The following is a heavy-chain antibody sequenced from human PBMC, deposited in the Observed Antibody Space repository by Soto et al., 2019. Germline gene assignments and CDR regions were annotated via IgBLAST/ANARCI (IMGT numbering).Heavy chain of an antibody. CDR2: INHSGST. CDR3: AGFFGSRYGRVDP. V-gene: IGHV4-34*01. Sequence: SETLSLTCAVYGGSFSNYYWSWIRQSPGKGLEWIGEINHSGSTNYIPSLKSRVTISLDTSKNQFSLTLSSVTAADTAVYYCAGFFGSRYGRVDPWGQGTLVTVS. D-gene: IGHD5-18*01. J-gene: IGHJ5*02. CDR1: GGSFSNYY.